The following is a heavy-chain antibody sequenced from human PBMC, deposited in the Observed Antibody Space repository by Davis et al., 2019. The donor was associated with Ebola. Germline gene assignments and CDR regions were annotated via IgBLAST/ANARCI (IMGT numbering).Heavy chain of an antibody. V-gene: IGHV4-39*01. J-gene: IGHJ4*02. CDR3: TGEYYSDY. D-gene: IGHD3-10*01. Sequence: GSLRLSCTVSGGSIRSSSFYWGWIRQPPGKGLEWIGIIYYSGSTYYNPSLKSRVTISADTSKNQFSLKLNSVTAADTAVYYCTGEYYSDYWGQGTLITVSS. CDR1: GGSIRSSSFY. CDR2: IYYSGST.